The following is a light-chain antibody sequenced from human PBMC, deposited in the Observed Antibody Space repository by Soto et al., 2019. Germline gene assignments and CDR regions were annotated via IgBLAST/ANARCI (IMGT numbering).Light chain of an antibody. CDR2: EVS. J-gene: IGLJ3*02. V-gene: IGLV2-14*01. CDR1: DSDVGGYNY. Sequence: QSALTQPASVSGSPGQSIAISCTGTDSDVGGYNYVSWYQHHPGKAPKLMIYEVSNRPSGVSNRFSGSKSVNTASLTISGLQAEDEADYYCSSYTTSTTWVFGGGTKVTVL. CDR3: SSYTTSTTWV.